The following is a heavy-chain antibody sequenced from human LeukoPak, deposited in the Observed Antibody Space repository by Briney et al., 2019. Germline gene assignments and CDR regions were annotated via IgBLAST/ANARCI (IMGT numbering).Heavy chain of an antibody. J-gene: IGHJ3*02. Sequence: LGESLKISCKGSGYSFTSYWIGWVRQMPGKGLEWMGIICPGDSDTRYSPSFQGQVTISADKSISTAYLQWSSLKASDTAMYYCARPDYYDSSGYYYVGAFDIWGQGTMVTVPS. CDR3: ARPDYYDSSGYYYVGAFDI. CDR2: ICPGDSDT. D-gene: IGHD3-22*01. CDR1: GYSFTSYW. V-gene: IGHV5-51*01.